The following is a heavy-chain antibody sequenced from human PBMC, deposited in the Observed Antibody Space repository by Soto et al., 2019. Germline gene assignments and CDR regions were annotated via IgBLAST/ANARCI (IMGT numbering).Heavy chain of an antibody. CDR3: ESHKYYYGSGSYYPFDY. CDR2: INHSGST. V-gene: IGHV4-34*01. Sequence: PSETLSLTCAVYGGSFRGYYWSWIRQPPGKGLEWIGEINHSGSTNYNPSLKSRVTISVDTSKNQFSLKLSSVTAADTAVYYCESHKYYYGSGSYYPFDYWGQGTLVT. J-gene: IGHJ4*02. CDR1: GGSFRGYY. D-gene: IGHD3-10*01.